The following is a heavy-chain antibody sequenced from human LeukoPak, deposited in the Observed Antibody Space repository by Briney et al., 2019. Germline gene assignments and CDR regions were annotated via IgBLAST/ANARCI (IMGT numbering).Heavy chain of an antibody. V-gene: IGHV3-48*01. Sequence: PGGSLRLSCAASGFTFSSYSMNWVRQAPGKGLEWVSYISSSSSTIYYADSVKGRFTISRDNAKNSLYLQMNSLRAEDTAVYYCARDRQYCSSTSCPVKEFDYWGQGTLVTVSS. CDR2: ISSSSSTI. J-gene: IGHJ4*02. CDR1: GFTFSSYS. CDR3: ARDRQYCSSTSCPVKEFDY. D-gene: IGHD2-2*01.